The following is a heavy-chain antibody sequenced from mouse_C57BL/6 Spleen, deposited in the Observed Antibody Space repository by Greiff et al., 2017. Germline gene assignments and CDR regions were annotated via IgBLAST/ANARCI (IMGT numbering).Heavy chain of an antibody. CDR1: GFTFSDYG. D-gene: IGHD2-3*01. J-gene: IGHJ4*01. V-gene: IGHV5-17*01. CDR3: AKGGHDGYTPMDD. CDR2: ISSGSSTI. Sequence: EVKLMESGGGLVKPGGSLKLSCAASGFTFSDYGMHWVRQAPEKGLEWVAYISSGSSTIYYADTLKGRFTISRDNAKNTLFLQRTSLRAEDTAMYYCAKGGHDGYTPMDDWGQGTSVTVSS.